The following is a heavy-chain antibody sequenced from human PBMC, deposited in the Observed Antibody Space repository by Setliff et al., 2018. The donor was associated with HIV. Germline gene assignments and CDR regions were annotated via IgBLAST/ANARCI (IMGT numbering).Heavy chain of an antibody. Sequence: PGESLKISCQGFGYSFSDNWIGWVRQKPGKGLEWMGIIYPDDSATRYSPSFQGRVTISADKSINTAYMRWRSLRASDTAMYFCAKHGFERKSPYNWFDSWGQGTLVTVS. J-gene: IGHJ5*01. D-gene: IGHD3-9*01. CDR2: IYPDDSAT. V-gene: IGHV5-51*01. CDR1: GYSFSDNW. CDR3: AKHGFERKSPYNWFDS.